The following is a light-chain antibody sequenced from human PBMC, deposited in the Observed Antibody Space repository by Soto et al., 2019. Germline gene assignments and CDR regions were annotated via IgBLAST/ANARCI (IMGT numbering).Light chain of an antibody. CDR3: CSYAGSYSFV. CDR2: DVS. V-gene: IGLV2-11*01. Sequence: QSVLTQPRSVSGSPGQSVTISCPGASTDVGGYNYVSWYQQHPGKAPRLVIYDVSRRPSGVPDRFSGSKSGNTASLTISGLQAEDEADYYCCSYAGSYSFVFGTGTKVTVL. CDR1: STDVGGYNY. J-gene: IGLJ1*01.